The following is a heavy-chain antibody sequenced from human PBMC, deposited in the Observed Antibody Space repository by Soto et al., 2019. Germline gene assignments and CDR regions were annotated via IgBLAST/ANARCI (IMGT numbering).Heavy chain of an antibody. D-gene: IGHD4-17*01. CDR2: ISYDGTNE. CDR3: ARAPLGDFHYFDS. J-gene: IGHJ4*02. V-gene: IGHV3-30-3*01. CDR1: GFILSSYA. Sequence: PGGSLRLSCAASGFILSSYAMHWVRQAPGKGLEWIAFISYDGTNEYFADSVKGRFTISRDNSKSTLYLQMNGLRAEDTAVYYCARAPLGDFHYFDSWGQGTLVTVSS.